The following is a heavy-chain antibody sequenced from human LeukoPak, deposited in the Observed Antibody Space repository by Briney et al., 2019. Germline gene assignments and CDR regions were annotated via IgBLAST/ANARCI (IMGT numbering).Heavy chain of an antibody. J-gene: IGHJ6*03. V-gene: IGHV1-2*02. CDR2: INPNSGGT. Sequence: AASVKVSCKASGYTFTGYYMHWVRQAPGQGLEWMGWINPNSGGTNYAQKFQGRVTMTRDTSISTAYMELSRLRSDDTAVYYCARGPGYSGYGPAYCSGGSCYQRDYYYYYMDVWGKGTTVTVSS. CDR1: GYTFTGYY. D-gene: IGHD2-15*01. CDR3: ARGPGYSGYGPAYCSGGSCYQRDYYYYYMDV.